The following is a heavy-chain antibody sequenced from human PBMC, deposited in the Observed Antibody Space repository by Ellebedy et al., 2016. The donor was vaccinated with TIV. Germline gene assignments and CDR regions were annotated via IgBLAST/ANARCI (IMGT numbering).Heavy chain of an antibody. V-gene: IGHV3-9*01. Sequence: SLKIPCAASGFSIDDYPMHWVRQAPGQGLEWVSGLSCNGGTVVYADSVRGRFTISRDNATHSLYLQMNSLRPEDTALYYCAKVNSRIYTHDPFDLWGQGTMVTVSS. CDR3: AKVNSRIYTHDPFDL. J-gene: IGHJ3*01. D-gene: IGHD2-15*01. CDR2: LSCNGGTV. CDR1: GFSIDDYP.